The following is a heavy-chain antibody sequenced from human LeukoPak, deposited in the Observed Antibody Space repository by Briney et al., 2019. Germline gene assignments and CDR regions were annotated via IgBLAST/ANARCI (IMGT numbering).Heavy chain of an antibody. V-gene: IGHV4-39*01. CDR1: GGSISSSSYY. D-gene: IGHD3-22*01. J-gene: IGHJ4*02. Sequence: SETLSLTCTVSGGSISSSSYYWGWIRQPPGKGLEWIGSIYYSGSTYYNPSLKSRVTISVDTSKNQFSLKLSSVTAADTAVYYCARRKEGTYYYDSSGYYPFDYWGQGTLVTVSS. CDR3: ARRKEGTYYYDSSGYYPFDY. CDR2: IYYSGST.